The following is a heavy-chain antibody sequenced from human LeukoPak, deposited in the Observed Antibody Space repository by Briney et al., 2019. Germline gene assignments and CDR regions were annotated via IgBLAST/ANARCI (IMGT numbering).Heavy chain of an antibody. Sequence: ASVKVSCKASGYTFTSYGISWVRQAPGQGRECVGWVSAYNGNTNYAQKLQGRVTMTTDTSTSTPYIDVRSLRSRDTAVYYCVRDVITGTRGSAGGFDPWGQGTLVAVSS. CDR2: VSAYNGNT. J-gene: IGHJ5*02. V-gene: IGHV1-18*01. D-gene: IGHD1-7*01. CDR1: GYTFTSYG. CDR3: VRDVITGTRGSAGGFDP.